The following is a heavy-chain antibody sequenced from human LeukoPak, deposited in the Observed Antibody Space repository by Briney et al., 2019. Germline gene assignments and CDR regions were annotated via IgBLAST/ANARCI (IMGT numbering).Heavy chain of an antibody. CDR1: GFTFSTYG. J-gene: IGHJ3*02. CDR3: AKDDYGGNPGAFDI. Sequence: PGGSLRLSCAASGFTFSTYGMHWVRQAPGKGLEWVAVISYDRSDKYYADSVKGRFTISRDNSKNTLYLQMNSLRAEDTAVYYCAKDDYGGNPGAFDIWGQGTMVTVSS. CDR2: ISYDRSDK. V-gene: IGHV3-30*18. D-gene: IGHD4-23*01.